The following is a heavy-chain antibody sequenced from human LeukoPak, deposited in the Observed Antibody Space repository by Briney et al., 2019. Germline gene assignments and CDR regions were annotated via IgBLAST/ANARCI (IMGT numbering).Heavy chain of an antibody. D-gene: IGHD3-3*01. CDR1: GFTFNNYW. Sequence: GRSLRLSCAPSGFTFNNYWMHWVRQAPGKGLMWVSRLNRDGSSTAYAGSVKGRFNSYRDNAKNTLYLQMNSLRAEDTGDYYCTREYENGFDYWGQGTLVTVSA. CDR3: TREYENGFDY. CDR2: LNRDGSST. J-gene: IGHJ4*02. V-gene: IGHV3-74*01.